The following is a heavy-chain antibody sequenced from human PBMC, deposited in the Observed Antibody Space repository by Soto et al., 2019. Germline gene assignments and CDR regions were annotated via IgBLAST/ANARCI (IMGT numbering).Heavy chain of an antibody. D-gene: IGHD3-10*01. Sequence: QVQLVQSGAEVKKPGASLRVSCKASGYTFKTYGISWVRQAPGKGLEWMGWISTSTGKTNYAHNFQDRVTMTTDTSTTTAYVELRSLTSDDTVVYYCARHGSGENYFDYWGRGTLVTVSS. V-gene: IGHV1-18*04. CDR2: ISTSTGKT. CDR3: ARHGSGENYFDY. CDR1: GYTFKTYG. J-gene: IGHJ4*02.